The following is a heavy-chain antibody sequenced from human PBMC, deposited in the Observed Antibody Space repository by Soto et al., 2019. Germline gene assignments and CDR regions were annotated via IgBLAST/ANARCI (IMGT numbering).Heavy chain of an antibody. CDR1: GFTFSGSA. CDR3: TRSTHYYYDSSGYYPTTVPDAFDI. V-gene: IGHV3-73*01. CDR2: IRTKANSYAT. Sequence: SLRLSCAASGFTFSGSAMHWVRQASGKGLEWVGRIRTKANSYATAYAASVKGRFTISRDDSKNTAYLQMNSLKTEDTAVYYCTRSTHYYYDSSGYYPTTVPDAFDIWGQGTMVTVSS. J-gene: IGHJ3*02. D-gene: IGHD3-22*01.